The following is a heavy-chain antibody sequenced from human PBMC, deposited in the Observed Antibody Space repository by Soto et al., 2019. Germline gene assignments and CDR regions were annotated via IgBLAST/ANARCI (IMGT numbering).Heavy chain of an antibody. CDR1: GGSISSGDYY. V-gene: IGHV4-31*03. CDR3: ARWWSGSRQGFDP. D-gene: IGHD3-3*01. Sequence: QVQLQESGPGLVKPSQTLSLTCTVSGGSISSGDYYWSWIRQHPGKGLEWIGYIYYSGSTCYNPSLKSRVTISVDTSKNQFSLKLSSVTAAYTAVYYCARWWSGSRQGFDPWGQGTLVTVPS. CDR2: IYYSGST. J-gene: IGHJ5*02.